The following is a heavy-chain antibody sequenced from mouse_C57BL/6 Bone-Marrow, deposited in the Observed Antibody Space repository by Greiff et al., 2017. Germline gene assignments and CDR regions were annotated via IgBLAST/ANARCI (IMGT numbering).Heavy chain of an antibody. V-gene: IGHV1-74*01. CDR2: FHPSDSDT. D-gene: IGHD1-1*01. J-gene: IGHJ4*01. CDR1: GYTFTSSW. CDR3: SIWRVLPDYAMDY. Sequence: QVQLQQSGAELAKPGASVKVSCKASGYTFTSSWMHWVKQRPGQGLEWIGRFHPSDSDTNYNQKFKGKATFTVDKSSSTAYMQLSSLTSEDFAVYYCSIWRVLPDYAMDYWVQGTSVTVSS.